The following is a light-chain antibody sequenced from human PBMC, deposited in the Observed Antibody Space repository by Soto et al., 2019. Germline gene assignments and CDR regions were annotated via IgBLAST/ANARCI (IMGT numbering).Light chain of an antibody. J-gene: IGLJ3*02. CDR2: EVS. CDR3: SSYTTISTLEV. Sequence: QSALTQPASVSGSPGQSITISCTGTSSDVGGYNYVSWYQQHPGKAPKLMIYEVSNRPSGVSNRFSGSKSGNTASLTISGLQVEDEADYYCSSYTTISTLEVFGGGTKVTVL. CDR1: SSDVGGYNY. V-gene: IGLV2-14*01.